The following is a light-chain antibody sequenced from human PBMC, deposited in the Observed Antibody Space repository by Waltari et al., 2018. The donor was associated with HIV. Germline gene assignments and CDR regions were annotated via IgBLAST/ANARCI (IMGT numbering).Light chain of an antibody. CDR2: TNN. Sequence: QTVLTQPPSAPETPGRTTTISCSVTSSHIGSNYVSWYVQLPHTAPKLLIYTNNPRPSGVPGRFSVSKSGTSASLAISDLQSDDEADYYCASWDDSLSAWLFGGGTKLTVL. CDR1: SSHIGSNY. CDR3: ASWDDSLSAWL. J-gene: IGLJ3*02. V-gene: IGLV1-47*01.